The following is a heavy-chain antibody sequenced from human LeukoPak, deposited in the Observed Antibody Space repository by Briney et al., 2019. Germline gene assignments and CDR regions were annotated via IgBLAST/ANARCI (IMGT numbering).Heavy chain of an antibody. Sequence: KASETLSLTCTVSSDFFSSVTDYWAWIRQPPGKGLEWIASGDYSGGTYYNPSLESRVAISADMSKNQISLKLSSVTAADTAVYYCARGGSGSYYDSNDYYDYWGQGTLVTVSS. D-gene: IGHD3-22*01. CDR2: GDYSGGT. V-gene: IGHV4-39*07. CDR3: ARGGSGSYYDSNDYYDY. CDR1: SDFFSSVTDY. J-gene: IGHJ4*02.